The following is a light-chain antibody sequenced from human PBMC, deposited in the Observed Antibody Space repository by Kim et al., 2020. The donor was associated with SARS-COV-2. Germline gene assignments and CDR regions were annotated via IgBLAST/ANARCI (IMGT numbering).Light chain of an antibody. CDR2: SNT. V-gene: IGLV1-40*01. J-gene: IGLJ2*01. CDR1: FSNIGAAYD. CDR3: QSYDSNLSGSV. Sequence: QRVTISSTGTFSNIGAAYDVNWYQHLPGRAPKLLIRSNTDRPSGVPDRFSGSKSGTSASLTITGLQAEDEADYYCQSYDSNLSGSVFGGGTQLTVL.